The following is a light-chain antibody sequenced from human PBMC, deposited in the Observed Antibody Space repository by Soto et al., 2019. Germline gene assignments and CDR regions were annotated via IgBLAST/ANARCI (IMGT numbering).Light chain of an antibody. CDR3: QQYGSSPRT. V-gene: IGKV3-15*01. Sequence: EIVMTQSPATLSVSPGESATLSCRASQSVRTNLAWYQHKPGQPPRLLIYGASTRAAGVPAQFSGSGSGTEFTLTISSLQSEDFAVYYCQQYGSSPRTFGQGTKVEIK. CDR2: GAS. J-gene: IGKJ1*01. CDR1: QSVRTN.